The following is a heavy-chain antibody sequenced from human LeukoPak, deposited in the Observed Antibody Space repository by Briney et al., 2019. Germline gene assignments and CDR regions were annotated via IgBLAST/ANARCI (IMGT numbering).Heavy chain of an antibody. CDR3: ARATDHYDSSGYHYTAFDI. D-gene: IGHD3-22*01. V-gene: IGHV4-59*01. J-gene: IGHJ3*02. Sequence: SETLSLTCTVSGGSISSYCWSWIRQPPGRGLEWIGYIYYSGSTHNNPSLESRVTISVDTSKNQFSLKLRSVTAADTAIYYCARATDHYDSSGYHYTAFDIWGQGTMVTVSS. CDR1: GGSISSYC. CDR2: IYYSGST.